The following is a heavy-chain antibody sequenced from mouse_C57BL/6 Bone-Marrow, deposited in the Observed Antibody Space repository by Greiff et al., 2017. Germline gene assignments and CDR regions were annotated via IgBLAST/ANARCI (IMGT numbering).Heavy chain of an antibody. CDR2: ISGGGGNT. CDR1: GFTFSSYT. Sequence: DVKLVESGGGLVKPGGSLKLSCADSGFTFSSYTMSWVRQTPEKRLQWVAAISGGGGNTYYPDSVKGRFTISRDNDKNILYLQMSSLRSEDTALYYCSRQVTTVLATKYFDVWGTGTTVTVSS. D-gene: IGHD1-1*01. J-gene: IGHJ1*03. V-gene: IGHV5-9*01. CDR3: SRQVTTVLATKYFDV.